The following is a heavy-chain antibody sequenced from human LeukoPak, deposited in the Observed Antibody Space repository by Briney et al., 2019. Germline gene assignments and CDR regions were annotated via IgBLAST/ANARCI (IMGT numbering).Heavy chain of an antibody. CDR2: IDYSGST. CDR3: ASRRRNHGGMDF. D-gene: IGHD1-14*01. J-gene: IGHJ6*02. V-gene: IGHV4-31*03. CDR1: GDSVRSDDYY. Sequence: SETLSLTCNVSGDSVRSDDYYWSRVRQHPGKGLEWVGYIDYSGSTYYDPSHQTGLIKALDTSKNQYSQKLPYVPAADPAVYYCASRRRNHGGMDFWGQGTPVTVSS.